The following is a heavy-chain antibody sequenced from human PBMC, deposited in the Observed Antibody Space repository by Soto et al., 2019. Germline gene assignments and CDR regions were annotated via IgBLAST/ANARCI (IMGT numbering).Heavy chain of an antibody. V-gene: IGHV4-31*03. CDR2: IYYSGST. D-gene: IGHD1-26*01. J-gene: IGHJ6*03. Sequence: SETLSLTCTVSGGSISSGGYYWSWIRQHPGKGLEWIGYIYYSGSTYYNPSLKSRVTISVDTSKNQFSLKLSSVTAADTAVYYCARDRFSGGYYYYMDVWGKGTTVTVSS. CDR1: GGSISSGGYY. CDR3: ARDRFSGGYYYYMDV.